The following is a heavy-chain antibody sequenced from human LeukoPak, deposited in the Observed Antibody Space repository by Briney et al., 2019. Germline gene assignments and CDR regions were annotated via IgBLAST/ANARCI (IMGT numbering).Heavy chain of an antibody. CDR2: IKSDGKT. CDR3: ARAPSEIGGYYPEYFRH. Sequence: GGSLRLSCAASGFSFSSYWVHWVRQAPGKGLVWVSRIKSDGKTNYADSVKGRFTISRDNAKNTVSLQMNSLRAEDTGVYYCARAPSEIGGYYPEYFRHWGQGTLVTVSS. CDR1: GFSFSSYW. D-gene: IGHD3-22*01. J-gene: IGHJ1*01. V-gene: IGHV3-74*01.